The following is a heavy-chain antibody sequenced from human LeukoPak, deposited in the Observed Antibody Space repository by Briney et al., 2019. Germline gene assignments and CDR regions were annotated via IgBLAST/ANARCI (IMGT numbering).Heavy chain of an antibody. D-gene: IGHD3-22*01. CDR1: GFTFSSYS. CDR3: ARGRADYYDSSPPGYFDL. CDR2: ISSSSSTI. V-gene: IGHV3-48*04. J-gene: IGHJ2*01. Sequence: PGGSLRLSCAASGFTFSSYSMNWVRQAPGKGLEWVSYISSSSSTIYYADSAKGRFTISRDNAKNSLYLQMNSLRAEDTAVYYCARGRADYYDSSPPGYFDLWGRGTLVTVSS.